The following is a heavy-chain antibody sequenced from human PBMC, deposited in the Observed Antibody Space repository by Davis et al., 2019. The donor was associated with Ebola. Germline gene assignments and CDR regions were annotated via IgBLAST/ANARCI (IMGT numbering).Heavy chain of an antibody. V-gene: IGHV3-33*01. CDR1: GFTFSSYG. CDR2: IWYDGSNK. CDR3: AREADCSSTSCYKYYYYYMDV. J-gene: IGHJ6*03. Sequence: GESLKISCAASGFTFSSYGMHWVRQAPGKGLEWVAVIWYDGSNKYYADSVKGRFTISRDNSKNTLYLQMNSLRAEDTAVYYCAREADCSSTSCYKYYYYYMDVWGKGTTVTVSS. D-gene: IGHD2-2*02.